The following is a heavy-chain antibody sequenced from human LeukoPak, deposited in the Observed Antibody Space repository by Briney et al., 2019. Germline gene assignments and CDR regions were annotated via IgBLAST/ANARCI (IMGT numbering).Heavy chain of an antibody. Sequence: ASVKVSCKASEYTFTSYDINWVRQATGQGLEWMGWMNPNSGNTGYAQKFQGRVTMTRSTSISTAYMELSSLRSEDTAVYYCASQSVGATNFDYWGQGTLVTVSS. CDR3: ASQSVGATNFDY. J-gene: IGHJ4*02. CDR2: MNPNSGNT. CDR1: EYTFTSYD. V-gene: IGHV1-8*01. D-gene: IGHD1-26*01.